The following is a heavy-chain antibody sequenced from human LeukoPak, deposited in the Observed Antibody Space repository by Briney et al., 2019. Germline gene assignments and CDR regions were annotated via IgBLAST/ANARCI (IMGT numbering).Heavy chain of an antibody. D-gene: IGHD6-19*01. CDR3: AREYSSGWYGVFWYFDL. Sequence: PSETLSLTCTVSGGSISSYYWSWIRQPPGKGLEWIGYIYYSGSTYYNPSLKSRVTISVDTSKNQFSLKLSSVTAADTAVYYCAREYSSGWYGVFWYFDLWGRGTLVTVSS. J-gene: IGHJ2*01. CDR2: IYYSGST. V-gene: IGHV4-59*12. CDR1: GGSISSYY.